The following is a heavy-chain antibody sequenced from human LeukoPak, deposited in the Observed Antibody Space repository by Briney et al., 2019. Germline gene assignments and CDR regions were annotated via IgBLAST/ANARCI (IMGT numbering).Heavy chain of an antibody. Sequence: AAVKVSCKAAGYTFTSYSYSRVRQGPGQGLEWMGWISTYYGNTNSAQTLQDRVTMTTDTSTSTAYMELTSLRSDDTAVYYCARVYSTNYYGSGDRPFLFDYWGQGTVVTVSS. J-gene: IGHJ4*02. CDR1: GYTFTSYS. D-gene: IGHD3-10*01. CDR3: ARVYSTNYYGSGDRPFLFDY. V-gene: IGHV1-18*01. CDR2: ISTYYGNT.